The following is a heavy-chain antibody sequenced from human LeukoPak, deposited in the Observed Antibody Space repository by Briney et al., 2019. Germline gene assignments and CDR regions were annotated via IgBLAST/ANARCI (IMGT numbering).Heavy chain of an antibody. Sequence: SVKVSCKASGGTFSSYAISWVRQAPGQGLEWMGGIIPIFGTANYAQKFQGRVTITADKSTSTAYMELSSLRSEDTAVYYCASEMVYARYFDYWGQGTLVTVSS. CDR1: GGTFSSYA. J-gene: IGHJ4*02. V-gene: IGHV1-69*06. D-gene: IGHD2-8*01. CDR3: ASEMVYARYFDY. CDR2: IIPIFGTA.